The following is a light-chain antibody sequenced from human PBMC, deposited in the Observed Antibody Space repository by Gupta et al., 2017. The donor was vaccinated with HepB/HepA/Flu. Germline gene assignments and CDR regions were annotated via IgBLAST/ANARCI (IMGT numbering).Light chain of an antibody. J-gene: IGKJ2*01. V-gene: IGKV2-28*01. CDR1: GNNY. CDR3: MQALQTPYT. Sequence: GNNYLDWYLQKPGQSPQLLIYLGSNRASGVPDRFSGSGSGTDFTLKISRVEAEDVGVYHCMQALQTPYTFGQGTKLEIK. CDR2: LGS.